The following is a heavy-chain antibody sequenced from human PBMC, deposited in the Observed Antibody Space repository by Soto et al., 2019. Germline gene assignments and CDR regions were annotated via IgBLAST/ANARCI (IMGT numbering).Heavy chain of an antibody. Sequence: GASVKVSCKASGYTFTSYDINWVRQATGQGLEWMGWMNPNSGNTGYAQKFQGRVTMTRNTSISTAYMELSSLRSEDTAVYYCASWGYCSSTSGSSYPTGKYYFDYWGQGTLVTVTS. CDR2: MNPNSGNT. CDR1: GYTFTSYD. J-gene: IGHJ4*02. V-gene: IGHV1-8*01. CDR3: ASWGYCSSTSGSSYPTGKYYFDY. D-gene: IGHD2-2*01.